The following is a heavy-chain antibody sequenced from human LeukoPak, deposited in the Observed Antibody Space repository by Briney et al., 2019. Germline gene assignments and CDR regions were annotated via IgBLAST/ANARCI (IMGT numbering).Heavy chain of an antibody. D-gene: IGHD3-10*01. V-gene: IGHV3-30-3*01. J-gene: IGHJ5*02. Sequence: GRSLRLSCAASGFTFSSYAMHWVRQAPGKGLEWVAAISYDGSNKYYADSVKGRFTISRDNSKNTLYLQMNSLRAEDTAVYYCVAAGLGVAHWLDPWGRGTLVIVSS. CDR1: GFTFSSYA. CDR3: VAAGLGVAHWLDP. CDR2: ISYDGSNK.